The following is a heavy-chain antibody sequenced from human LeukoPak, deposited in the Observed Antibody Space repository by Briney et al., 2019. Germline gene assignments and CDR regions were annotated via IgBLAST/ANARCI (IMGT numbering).Heavy chain of an antibody. CDR3: AKAPTPVVAATLFHH. Sequence: TGGSLRLSCAASGFTFSSYSMNWVRQAPGKGLEWVSYISSSSSTIYYADSVKGRFTISRDNAKNSLYLQMNSLRAEDTAVYYCAKAPTPVVAATLFHHWGQGTLVTVS. J-gene: IGHJ1*01. CDR1: GFTFSSYS. V-gene: IGHV3-48*01. CDR2: ISSSSSTI. D-gene: IGHD2-15*01.